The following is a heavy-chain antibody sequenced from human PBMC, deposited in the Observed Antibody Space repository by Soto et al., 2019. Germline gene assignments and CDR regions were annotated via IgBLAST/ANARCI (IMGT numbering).Heavy chain of an antibody. V-gene: IGHV3-30*18. Sequence: QVQLVESGGGVVQPGRSLRLSCAASGFTFSSYGMHWVRQAPGEGLEWVVVISYDGSIQYYTDSAKGRFTISSDNSKSTLYLQMNTLRAEDTAVYYCAKEIRAYSSSWSFDYWGQGTLVTVSS. CDR2: ISYDGSIQ. D-gene: IGHD6-13*01. J-gene: IGHJ4*02. CDR1: GFTFSSYG. CDR3: AKEIRAYSSSWSFDY.